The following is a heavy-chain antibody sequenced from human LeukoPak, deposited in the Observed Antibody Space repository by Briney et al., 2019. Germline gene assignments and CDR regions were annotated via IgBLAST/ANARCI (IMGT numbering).Heavy chain of an antibody. CDR2: MNPNSGNA. V-gene: IGHV1-8*01. CDR3: ARGSKRVPGAIGVY. D-gene: IGHD2-2*01. J-gene: IGHJ4*02. CDR1: GYTFTNCD. Sequence: RASVTVSCKASGYTFTNCDINWVRQATGQGLEWMGWMNPNSGNAGYAQKFQGRVTMTRNTSIGTAYMDLSSLRSEDTAIYYCARGSKRVPGAIGVYWGQGTLVIVSS.